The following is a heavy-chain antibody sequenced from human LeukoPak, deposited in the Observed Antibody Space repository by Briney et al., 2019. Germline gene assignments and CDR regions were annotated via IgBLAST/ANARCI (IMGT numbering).Heavy chain of an antibody. J-gene: IGHJ4*02. D-gene: IGHD4-23*01. CDR1: GFSFSSYA. CDR3: AKRDGGY. Sequence: GGSLRLSCATSGFSFSSYAMSWVRQAPGKGLEWVSAMSSSDDGRYYAASVRGRFTISRDTSRSTLYLQMNSLRAEDAAVYYCAKRDGGYWGQGTLVTVSS. V-gene: IGHV3-23*01. CDR2: MSSSDDGR.